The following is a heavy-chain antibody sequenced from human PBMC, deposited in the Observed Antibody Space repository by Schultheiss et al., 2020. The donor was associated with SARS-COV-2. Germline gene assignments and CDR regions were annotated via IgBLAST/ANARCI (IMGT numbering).Heavy chain of an antibody. CDR1: GFTFSSYA. V-gene: IGHV3-23*01. CDR3: ARAPPRGRITIFGVVTPAYMDV. J-gene: IGHJ6*03. D-gene: IGHD3-3*01. CDR2: ISGSGGST. Sequence: GGSLRLSCAASGFTFSSYAMSWVRQAPGKGLEWVSAISGSGGSTYYADSVKGRFTISRDNSKNTLYLQMNSLRAEDTAVYYCARAPPRGRITIFGVVTPAYMDVWGKGTTVTVSS.